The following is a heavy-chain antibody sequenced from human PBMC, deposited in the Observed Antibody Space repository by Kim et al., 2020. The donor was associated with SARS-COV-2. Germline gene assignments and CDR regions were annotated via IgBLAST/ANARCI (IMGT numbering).Heavy chain of an antibody. V-gene: IGHV3-74*01. J-gene: IGHJ4*01. CDR3: SKRDCTTASCHCYYFSY. D-gene: IGHD2-2*01. Sequence: GGSLRLSCAASGFTFSNVWMHWVRQVPGKGLVWVSGINGDASSATYAYSVKGRVTISIDNAKTTQYLQLHSLSADNTAKYYYSKRDCTTASCHCYYFSY. CDR1: GFTFSNVW. CDR2: INGDASSA.